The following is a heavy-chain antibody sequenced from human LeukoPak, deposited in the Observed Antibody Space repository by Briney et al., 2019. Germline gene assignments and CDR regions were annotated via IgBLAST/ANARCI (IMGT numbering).Heavy chain of an antibody. J-gene: IGHJ4*02. D-gene: IGHD5-18*01. CDR3: AREKDTAMVTSLDY. Sequence: ASVKVSCKASGGTFSSYAISWVRQAPGQGLEWMGRINPNSGGTNYAQKFQGRVTMTRDTSISTAYMELSRLRSDDTAVYYCAREKDTAMVTSLDYWGQGTLVTVSS. CDR1: GGTFSSYA. V-gene: IGHV1-2*06. CDR2: INPNSGGT.